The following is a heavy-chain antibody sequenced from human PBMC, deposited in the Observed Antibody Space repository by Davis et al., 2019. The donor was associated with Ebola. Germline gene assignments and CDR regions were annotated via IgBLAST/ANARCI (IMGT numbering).Heavy chain of an antibody. CDR3: AGRIAVTSIRSPRYGMDV. Sequence: MPSETLSLTCAVYGGSFSGYYWSWTRQPPGKGLEWIGEINHSGSTNYNPSLKSRVTISVDTSKNQFSLKLSSVTAADTAVYYCAGRIAVTSIRSPRYGMDVWGQGTTVTVSS. CDR1: GGSFSGYY. D-gene: IGHD6-19*01. J-gene: IGHJ6*02. V-gene: IGHV4-34*01. CDR2: INHSGST.